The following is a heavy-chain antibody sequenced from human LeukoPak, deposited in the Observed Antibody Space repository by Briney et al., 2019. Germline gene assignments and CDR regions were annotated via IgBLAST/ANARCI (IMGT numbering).Heavy chain of an antibody. Sequence: GGSLRLSCAASGFTFSTYNLQWVRQAPGKGLEWVAVISFDVNTKYYADSVKGRFTISRDNSKNTVYLQMNSLRDDDTAVYYCARGRGSSWYGDSWGQGTLVTVSS. D-gene: IGHD6-13*01. V-gene: IGHV3-30-3*01. J-gene: IGHJ5*01. CDR1: GFTFSTYN. CDR2: ISFDVNTK. CDR3: ARGRGSSWYGDS.